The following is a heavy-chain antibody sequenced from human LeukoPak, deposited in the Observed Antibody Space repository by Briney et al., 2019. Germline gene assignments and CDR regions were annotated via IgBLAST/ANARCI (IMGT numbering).Heavy chain of an antibody. V-gene: IGHV3-23*01. CDR2: ISGSGGST. CDR1: GFTFSSYA. J-gene: IGHJ5*02. CDR3: AKDSRAYYYGSGSYYKGPSWFDP. D-gene: IGHD3-10*01. Sequence: PGGSLRLSCAASGFTFSSYAMSWVRQAPGKGLECVSAISGSGGSTYYADSVKGRFTISRDNSKNTLYLQMNSLRAEDTAVYYCAKDSRAYYYGSGSYYKGPSWFDPWGQGTLVTVSS.